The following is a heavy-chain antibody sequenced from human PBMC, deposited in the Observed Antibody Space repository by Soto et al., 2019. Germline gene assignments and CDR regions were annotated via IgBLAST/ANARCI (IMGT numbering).Heavy chain of an antibody. D-gene: IGHD2-8*01. CDR3: ARRKEYCTNGVCYSQFDY. CDR2: IYYSGST. CDR1: GGSISSSSYY. J-gene: IGHJ4*02. V-gene: IGHV4-39*01. Sequence: PSETLSLTCTVSGGSISSSSYYWGWIRQPPGKGLEWIGSIYYSGSTYYNPSLKSRVTISVDTSKNQFSLKLSSVTAADTAVYYCARRKEYCTNGVCYSQFDYWGQGTLVTVSS.